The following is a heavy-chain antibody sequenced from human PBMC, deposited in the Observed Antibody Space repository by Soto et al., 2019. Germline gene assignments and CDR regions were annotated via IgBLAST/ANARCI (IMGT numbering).Heavy chain of an antibody. CDR1: GYSFAGYW. CDR2: IDPSDSQT. CDR3: ARQIYDSDTGPNFQYYFDS. Sequence: GESLKISCKGSGYSFAGYWITWVRQKPGKGLEWMGRIDPSDSQTYYSPSFRGHVTISVTKSITTVFLQWSSLRASDTAMYYCARQIYDSDTGPNFQYYFDSWGQATPVTGS. J-gene: IGHJ4*02. V-gene: IGHV5-10-1*01. D-gene: IGHD3-22*01.